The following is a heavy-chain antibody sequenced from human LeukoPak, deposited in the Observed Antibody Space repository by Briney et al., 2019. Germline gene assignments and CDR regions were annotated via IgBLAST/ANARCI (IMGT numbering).Heavy chain of an antibody. J-gene: IGHJ4*02. V-gene: IGHV3-33*06. CDR2: IWYDGSNK. Sequence: GRSLRLSCAASGFTFSSYGMHWVRQAPGKGLEWVAVIWYDGSNKYYADSVKGRFTISRDNSKNTLYLQMNSLRAEDTAVYYCAKDSFGSSGRYYFDYWGQGTLVTVSS. CDR1: GFTFSSYG. CDR3: AKDSFGSSGRYYFDY. D-gene: IGHD6-19*01.